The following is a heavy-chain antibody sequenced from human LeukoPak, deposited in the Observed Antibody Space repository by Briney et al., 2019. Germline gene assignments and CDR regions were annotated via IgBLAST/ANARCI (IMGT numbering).Heavy chain of an antibody. J-gene: IGHJ4*02. Sequence: SETLSLTCTVSGGSISSGDYYWSRIRQPPGKGLEWIGYIYYSGSTYYNPSLKSRVTISVDTSKNQFSLKLSSVTAADTAVYYCARDSYPEYCSGGSCYGTSDYWGQGTLVTVSS. D-gene: IGHD2-15*01. CDR1: GGSISSGDYY. CDR2: IYYSGST. V-gene: IGHV4-30-4*08. CDR3: ARDSYPEYCSGGSCYGTSDY.